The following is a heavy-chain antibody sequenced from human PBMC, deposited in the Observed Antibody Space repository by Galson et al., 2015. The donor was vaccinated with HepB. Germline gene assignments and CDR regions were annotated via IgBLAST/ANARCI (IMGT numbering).Heavy chain of an antibody. Sequence: ETLSLTCAVYGGSFSGYYWSWIRQPPGKGLEWIGEINHSGSTNYNPSLKSRVIILVDTSKNQFSLKLSSVTAADTAVYYCARGRKRGRGYSSWFDPWGQGTLVTVSS. CDR1: GGSFSGYY. CDR3: ARGRKRGRGYSSWFDP. V-gene: IGHV4-34*01. J-gene: IGHJ5*02. D-gene: IGHD5-18*01. CDR2: INHSGST.